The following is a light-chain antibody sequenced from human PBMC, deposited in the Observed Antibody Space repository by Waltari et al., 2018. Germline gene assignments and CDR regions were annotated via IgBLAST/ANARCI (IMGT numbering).Light chain of an antibody. Sequence: EIVLTQSPGTLSFSPGERATLSCRASQSVSSSYLAWYQQNPGQAPRLLIYGASSRATGIPDRFSGSGSGTDFTLTISRLEPEDFAVYYCQQYGRSWNTFGQGTKLEIK. J-gene: IGKJ2*01. CDR1: QSVSSSY. CDR2: GAS. CDR3: QQYGRSWNT. V-gene: IGKV3-20*01.